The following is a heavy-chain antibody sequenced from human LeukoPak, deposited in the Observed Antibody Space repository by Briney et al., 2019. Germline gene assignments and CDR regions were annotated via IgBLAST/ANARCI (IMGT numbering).Heavy chain of an antibody. CDR2: IDIDGSTT. CDR3: VRDRDGYNY. J-gene: IGHJ4*02. Sequence: GWSLRLSCAASGFTFSNSLMHWVRQVPGKGLVWVARIDIDGSTTHYADSVKGRFTISRDNAKNTLYLQMNILRAEDTAVYYCVRDRDGYNYWGQGTLVTVSS. CDR1: GFTFSNSL. V-gene: IGHV3-74*01. D-gene: IGHD5-24*01.